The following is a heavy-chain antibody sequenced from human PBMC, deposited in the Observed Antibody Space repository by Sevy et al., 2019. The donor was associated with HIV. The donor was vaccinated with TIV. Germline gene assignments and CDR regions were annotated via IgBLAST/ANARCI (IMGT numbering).Heavy chain of an antibody. V-gene: IGHV3-43*01. Sequence: GGSLRLSCAASGFTFDDYTMHWVRQVPGKGLEWVSLISWDAKKTDYADSVEGRFTVSRDNRKNSLYLQMNSLRSEDTALYFCANTIPGYSGFDHWGQGTLVTVSS. CDR2: ISWDAKKT. D-gene: IGHD2-2*02. CDR3: ANTIPGYSGFDH. CDR1: GFTFDDYT. J-gene: IGHJ4*02.